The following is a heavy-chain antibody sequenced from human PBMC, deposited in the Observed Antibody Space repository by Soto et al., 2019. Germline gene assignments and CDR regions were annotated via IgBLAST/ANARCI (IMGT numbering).Heavy chain of an antibody. J-gene: IGHJ4*02. CDR1: GGSINSGGYY. CDR2: IYYSGST. V-gene: IGHV4-31*03. CDR3: AREPSI. Sequence: QVQLQESGPGLVKPSQTLSLTCTVSGGSINSGGYYWSWIRQNPGKGLEWIGYIYYSGSTYYNPSPMSRVTTSVDTSKNQFSPKLSSVTAADTAVYYCAREPSIWGPGTLVTVSS.